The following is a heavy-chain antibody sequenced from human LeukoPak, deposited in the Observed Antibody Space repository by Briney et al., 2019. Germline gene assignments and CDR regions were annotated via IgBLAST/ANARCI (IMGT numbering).Heavy chain of an antibody. CDR2: IYPGDSDT. Sequence: GESLKISCKGSGYSFTSYWIGWVSQMPGKGLEWLGIIYPGDSDTRYSPSFQGQVTISADKSISTAYLQWSSLKASDTAVYYCARRVSSSSGDFDYWGQGTLVTVSS. CDR3: ARRVSSSSGDFDY. J-gene: IGHJ4*02. D-gene: IGHD6-6*01. CDR1: GYSFTSYW. V-gene: IGHV5-51*01.